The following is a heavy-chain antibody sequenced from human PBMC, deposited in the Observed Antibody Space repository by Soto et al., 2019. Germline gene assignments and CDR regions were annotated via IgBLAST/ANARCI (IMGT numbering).Heavy chain of an antibody. V-gene: IGHV4-59*01. D-gene: IGHD4-17*01. J-gene: IGHJ5*02. CDR3: ARDNGDYANWFDP. CDR2: IYYSGST. CDR1: GGSISSYY. Sequence: SETLSLTCTVSGGSISSYYWSWIRQPPGKGLEWIGYIYYSGSTNYNPSLKSRVTISVDTSKNQFSLKLSSVTAADTAVYYCARDNGDYANWFDPWGQRTLVTVSS.